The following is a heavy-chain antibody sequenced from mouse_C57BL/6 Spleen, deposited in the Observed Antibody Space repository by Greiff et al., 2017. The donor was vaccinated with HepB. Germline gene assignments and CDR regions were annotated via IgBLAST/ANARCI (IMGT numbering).Heavy chain of an antibody. J-gene: IGHJ3*01. V-gene: IGHV1-85*01. CDR1: GYTFTSYD. CDR3: ASQLTGTRFAY. Sequence: VQLPQSGPELVKPGASVKLSCKASGYTFTSYDINWVKQRPGKGLEWLGWIDPRDGSTKYNEKFKGKATLTVDPSSSTAYMELHSLTSEDSAVYFCASQLTGTRFAYWGQGTLVTVSA. CDR2: IDPRDGST. D-gene: IGHD4-1*01.